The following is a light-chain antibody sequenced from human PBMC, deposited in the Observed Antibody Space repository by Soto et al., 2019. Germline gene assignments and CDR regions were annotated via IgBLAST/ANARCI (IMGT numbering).Light chain of an antibody. V-gene: IGKV3-20*01. Sequence: IVVSQSPGPLSFSPGEISALSCRASQSVSSSYLAWYQQKPGQAPRLLVYGASSRATGIPDRFSGSGAGTDFTLTISRLEHEDFAVYYCQQYGSSRTFGQGTKVDI. J-gene: IGKJ1*01. CDR1: QSVSSSY. CDR3: QQYGSSRT. CDR2: GAS.